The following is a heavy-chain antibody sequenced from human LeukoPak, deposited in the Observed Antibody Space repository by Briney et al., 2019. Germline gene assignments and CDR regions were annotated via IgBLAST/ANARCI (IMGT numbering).Heavy chain of an antibody. D-gene: IGHD5-18*01. CDR3: ARGRGYSYGEDLDY. V-gene: IGHV1-2*02. CDR2: INPNSGGT. Sequence: VASVKVSCKASGYTFTGYYMHWVRQAPGQGLEWMGWINPNSGGTNYAQKFQGRVTMTRDTSISTAYMELSRLSSDDTAVYYCARGRGYSYGEDLDYWGQGTLVTVSS. CDR1: GYTFTGYY. J-gene: IGHJ4*02.